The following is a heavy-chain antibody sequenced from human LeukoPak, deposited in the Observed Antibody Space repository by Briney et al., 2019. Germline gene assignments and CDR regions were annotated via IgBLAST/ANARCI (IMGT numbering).Heavy chain of an antibody. CDR1: GFTFSRYA. CDR2: MNPKTGDT. Sequence: GGSLRLSCAASGFTFSRYAMHWVRQAPGQGLEWVGWMNPKTGDTVYAQNFQGRVTMTRDTSIGTAYMELNSLRSEDTAVYYCASDWFSPASSWGQGTLVTVSS. D-gene: IGHD3-9*01. CDR3: ASDWFSPASS. V-gene: IGHV1-8*01. J-gene: IGHJ5*02.